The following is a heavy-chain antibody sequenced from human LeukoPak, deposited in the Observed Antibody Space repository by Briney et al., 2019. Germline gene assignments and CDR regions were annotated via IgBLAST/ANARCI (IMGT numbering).Heavy chain of an antibody. V-gene: IGHV3-66*01. CDR1: GFTVTHNY. CDR3: SKRVTTFGGEIAPFEY. J-gene: IGHJ4*02. D-gene: IGHD3-16*01. CDR2: MYSGGTT. Sequence: GGSLRLSCAVSGFTVTHNYLSWVRQAPGKGLEWVSVMYSGGTTDYADSVKGRFTISRDDFENTVFLQMDSLRVDDTAGYYCSKRVTTFGGEIAPFEYWGQGTPVTVSS.